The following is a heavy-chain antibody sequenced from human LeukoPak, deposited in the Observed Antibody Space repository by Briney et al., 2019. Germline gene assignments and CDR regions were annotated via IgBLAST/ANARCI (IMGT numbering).Heavy chain of an antibody. V-gene: IGHV1-69*13. CDR3: ARSRQYYYDSSGYYRLYYFDY. CDR2: IIPIFGTA. Sequence: GASVKVSCKASGGTFSSYAVSWVRQAPGQGLEWMGGIIPIFGTANYAQKFQGRVTITADESTSTAYMELSSLRSEDTAVYCCARSRQYYYDSSGYYRLYYFDYWGQGTLVTVSS. CDR1: GGTFSSYA. D-gene: IGHD3-22*01. J-gene: IGHJ4*02.